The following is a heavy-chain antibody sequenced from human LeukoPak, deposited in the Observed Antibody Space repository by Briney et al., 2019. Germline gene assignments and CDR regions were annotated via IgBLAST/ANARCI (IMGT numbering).Heavy chain of an antibody. CDR2: IYYSGST. CDR3: WRYCSGGSCYVKAFDI. V-gene: IGHV4-39*07. J-gene: IGHJ3*02. CDR1: GGSISSSSYY. Sequence: PSETLSLTCTVSGGSISSSSYYWGWIRQPPGKGLEWIGSIYYSGSTYYNPSPKSRVTISVDTSKNQFSLKLSSVTAADTAVYYCWRYCSGGSCYVKAFDIWGQGTMVTVSS. D-gene: IGHD2-15*01.